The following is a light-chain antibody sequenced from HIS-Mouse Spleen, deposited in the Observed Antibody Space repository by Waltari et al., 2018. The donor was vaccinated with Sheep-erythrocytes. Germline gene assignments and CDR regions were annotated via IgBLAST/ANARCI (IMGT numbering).Light chain of an antibody. CDR3: CSYAGSYTYV. CDR1: SSDVGGYNY. J-gene: IGLJ1*01. Sequence: LTQPASVSGSPGQSITISCTGTSSDVGGYNYVSWYQQHPGKAPKLMIYDVSNRPSGVSNRFSGSKSGNTASLTISGLQAEDEADYYCCSYAGSYTYVFGTGTKVTVL. V-gene: IGLV2-14*03. CDR2: DVS.